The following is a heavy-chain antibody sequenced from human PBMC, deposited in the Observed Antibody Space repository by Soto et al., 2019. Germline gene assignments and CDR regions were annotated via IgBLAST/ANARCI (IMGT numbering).Heavy chain of an antibody. CDR1: GFTFSSYS. V-gene: IGHV3-21*01. D-gene: IGHD3-3*01. CDR2: ISSSSSCI. Sequence: KPGGSLRLSCAASGFTFSSYSMNWVRQAPGKGLEWVSSISSSSSCIYYADSVKGRFTISRDNAKNSLYLQMNSLRAEDTAVYYCARDQVGVVNGLEGYYYGMDVWGQGTTVTVSS. CDR3: ARDQVGVVNGLEGYYYGMDV. J-gene: IGHJ6*02.